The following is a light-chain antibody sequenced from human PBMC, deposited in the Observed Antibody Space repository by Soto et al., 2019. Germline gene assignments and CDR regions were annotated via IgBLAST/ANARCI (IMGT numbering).Light chain of an antibody. Sequence: DIQMTQSPTSLSASVGDRVTITCRASQGIRNFVAWYQQKPGKAPKLLIYAASTLQSGVPSRFSGIGSGTDFTLTINSLQPEDVATYSGQKYSSVPVFGPGTKVEIK. V-gene: IGKV1-27*01. J-gene: IGKJ3*01. CDR3: QKYSSVPV. CDR1: QGIRNF. CDR2: AAS.